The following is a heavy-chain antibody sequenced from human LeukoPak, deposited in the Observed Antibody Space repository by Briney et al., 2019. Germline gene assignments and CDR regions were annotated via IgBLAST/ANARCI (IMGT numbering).Heavy chain of an antibody. CDR2: IYHSGST. J-gene: IGHJ4*02. Sequence: PSQTLSLTCTVSGGSISSGGYYWSWIRQPPGKGLEWIGYIYHSGSTYYNPSLKSRVTISVDRSKNQFSLKLSSVTAADTAVYYCARVLGGGSCCIDYWGQGTLVTVSS. V-gene: IGHV4-30-2*01. CDR1: GGSISSGGYY. CDR3: ARVLGGGSCCIDY. D-gene: IGHD2-15*01.